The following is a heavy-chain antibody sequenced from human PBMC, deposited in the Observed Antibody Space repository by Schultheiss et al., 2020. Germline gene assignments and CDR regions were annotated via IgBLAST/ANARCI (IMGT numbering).Heavy chain of an antibody. CDR1: GGTFSSYA. J-gene: IGHJ4*02. Sequence: SVKVSCKASGGTFSSYAISWVRQAPGQGLEWMGIINPSGGSTSYAQKFQGRVTITADESTSTAYMELRSLRSDDTAVYYCARGEGYNWNDEFGYWGQGTLVTVSS. D-gene: IGHD1-1*01. CDR3: ARGEGYNWNDEFGY. V-gene: IGHV1-69*11. CDR2: INPSGGST.